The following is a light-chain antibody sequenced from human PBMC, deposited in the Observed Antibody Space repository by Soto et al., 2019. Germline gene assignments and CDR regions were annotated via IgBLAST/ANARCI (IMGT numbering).Light chain of an antibody. CDR3: QQYYDWPPT. CDR1: QSVSSSY. Sequence: EIVLTHSPGTLSFSPVERATLSCRASQSVSSSYLAWYQQKPGQAPRLLIYGASTRATSNPGRFSGSGSGAEFTLTISSLQSEDFALYYCQQYYDWPPTFGQGTKVDIK. V-gene: IGKV3-15*01. J-gene: IGKJ1*01. CDR2: GAS.